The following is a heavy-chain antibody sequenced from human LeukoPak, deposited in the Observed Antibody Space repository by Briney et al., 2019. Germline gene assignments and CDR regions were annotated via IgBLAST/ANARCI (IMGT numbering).Heavy chain of an antibody. D-gene: IGHD6-13*01. CDR2: TYYRSKWYD. CDR1: GDSVSSSSAT. CDR3: ARGSKGSSPYWYFDL. J-gene: IGHJ2*01. Sequence: SQTLSLTCAISGDSVSSSSATWNWIRQSPSRGLEWLGSTYYRSKWYDDYAVSVKSRITISPDTSKNHFSLQLNSVTPEDTAVYYCARGSKGSSPYWYFDLWGRGTLVTVSS. V-gene: IGHV6-1*01.